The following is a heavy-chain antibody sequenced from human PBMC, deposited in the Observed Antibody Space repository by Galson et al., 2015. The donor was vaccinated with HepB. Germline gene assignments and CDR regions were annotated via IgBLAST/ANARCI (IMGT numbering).Heavy chain of an antibody. CDR3: ARSDCSSTSCYAGGDY. V-gene: IGHV1-2*06. J-gene: IGHJ4*02. CDR1: GYTFTGYH. CDR2: INPNSGGT. D-gene: IGHD2-2*01. Sequence: SVKVSCKASGYTFTGYHMHWVRQAPGQGLEWMGRINPNSGGTNYAQKFQGRVTMTRDTSISTAYMELSRLRSDDTAVYYCARSDCSSTSCYAGGDYWGQGTLVTVSS.